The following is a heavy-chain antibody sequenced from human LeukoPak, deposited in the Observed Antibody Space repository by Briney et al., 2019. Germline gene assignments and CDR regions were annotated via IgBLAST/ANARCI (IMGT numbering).Heavy chain of an antibody. D-gene: IGHD3-22*01. CDR2: ISYDGSNK. CDR1: GFTFSSYG. Sequence: PGRSLRLFCAASGFTFSSYGMHWVRQAPGKGLEWVAVISYDGSNKYYADSVKGRFTISRDNSKNTLYLQMNSLRAEDTAVYYCAKGGEGSEDSSGYYNIDYWGQGTLVTVSS. V-gene: IGHV3-30*18. J-gene: IGHJ4*02. CDR3: AKGGEGSEDSSGYYNIDY.